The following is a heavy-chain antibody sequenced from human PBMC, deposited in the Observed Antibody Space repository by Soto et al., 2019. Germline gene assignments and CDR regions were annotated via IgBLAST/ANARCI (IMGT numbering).Heavy chain of an antibody. Sequence: SETLSLTCTVFGGSISRGGYFWSWIRQHPGKGLEWIGYIYYSGSTYHNPSLKSRVTISVDTSENQFSLKLSSVTAADTAVYYCARDVYSSSSAPYYYGMDVWGQGTTVTVSS. CDR2: IYYSGST. CDR1: GGSISRGGYF. CDR3: ARDVYSSSSAPYYYGMDV. V-gene: IGHV4-31*03. J-gene: IGHJ6*02. D-gene: IGHD6-6*01.